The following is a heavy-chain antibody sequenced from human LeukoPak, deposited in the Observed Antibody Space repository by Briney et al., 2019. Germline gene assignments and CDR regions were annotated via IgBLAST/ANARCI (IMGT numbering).Heavy chain of an antibody. J-gene: IGHJ4*02. D-gene: IGHD6-6*01. CDR3: AGQYSSSSNIDY. CDR2: IYYSGST. CDR1: GGSISSYY. V-gene: IGHV4-59*08. Sequence: SETLSLTCTVSGGSISSYYWSWIRQPPGKGLEWIGYIYYSGSTNYNPSLKSRVTISVDTSKNQFSLKLSSVTAADTAVYYCAGQYSSSSNIDYWGQGTLVTVSS.